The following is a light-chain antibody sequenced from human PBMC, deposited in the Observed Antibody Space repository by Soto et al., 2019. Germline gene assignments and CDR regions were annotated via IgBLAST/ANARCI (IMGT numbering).Light chain of an antibody. CDR3: QQRANWPLT. V-gene: IGKV3-11*01. Sequence: EIVLAQSPGTLSLSPGERAALSCRGSQSVSNNYLAWYQQKPGQAPRLLIYGAFNRATGIPARFSGSGSGTDFTLTISSLESEDFAVYYCQQRANWPLTFGGGTKVDIK. J-gene: IGKJ4*01. CDR1: QSVSNNY. CDR2: GAF.